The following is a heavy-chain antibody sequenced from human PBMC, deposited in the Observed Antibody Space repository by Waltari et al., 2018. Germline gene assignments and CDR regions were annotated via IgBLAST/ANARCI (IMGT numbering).Heavy chain of an antibody. D-gene: IGHD3-10*01. V-gene: IGHV1-2*02. CDR3: ARGLGRITPPTNWFDP. Sequence: QVQLVQSGAEVKKPGASVKVSCKASGYTFIDYYMHWVRQSPGQGLEWMGWSNPNSGGANYTQKFQGRVTMTRDTSISTAYMDLSSLKSDDTAVYYCARGLGRITPPTNWFDPWGQGTLVTVSS. CDR2: SNPNSGGA. J-gene: IGHJ5*02. CDR1: GYTFIDYY.